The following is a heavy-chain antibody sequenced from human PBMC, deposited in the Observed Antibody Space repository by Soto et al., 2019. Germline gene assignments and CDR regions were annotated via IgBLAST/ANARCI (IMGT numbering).Heavy chain of an antibody. CDR3: ARGAGYRSGWYWGVYGMDV. J-gene: IGHJ6*02. D-gene: IGHD6-19*01. V-gene: IGHV1-69*12. CDR1: GGTFSSYA. Sequence: QVQLVQSGAEVKKPGSSVKVSCKASGGTFSSYAISWVRQAPGQGLEWMGGIIPIFGRANYAQKFQGRVTITADESTSTAYMELSSLRSEDTAVYYCARGAGYRSGWYWGVYGMDVWGQGPTVTVPS. CDR2: IIPIFGRA.